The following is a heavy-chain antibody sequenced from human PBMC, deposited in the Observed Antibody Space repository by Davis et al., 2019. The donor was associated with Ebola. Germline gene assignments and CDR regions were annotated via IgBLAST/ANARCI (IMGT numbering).Heavy chain of an antibody. Sequence: PSETLSLTCTVSGGSISSYYWSWIRQPPGKGLEWIGYIYYSGSTNYNPSLKSRVTISVDTSKNQFSLKLSSVTAADTAVYYCARGYDYPSGWFDPWGQGTLVTVSS. CDR1: GGSISSYY. CDR3: ARGYDYPSGWFDP. V-gene: IGHV4-59*01. D-gene: IGHD3-16*01. CDR2: IYYSGST. J-gene: IGHJ5*02.